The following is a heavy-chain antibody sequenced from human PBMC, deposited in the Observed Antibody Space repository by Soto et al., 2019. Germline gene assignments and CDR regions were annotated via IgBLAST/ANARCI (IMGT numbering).Heavy chain of an antibody. CDR1: GFTFSSYA. D-gene: IGHD6-19*01. J-gene: IGHJ4*02. Sequence: GGSLRLSCAASGFTFSSYAMSWVRQAPGKGLEWVSAISGSGGSTYYADSVKGRFTISRDNSKNTLYLQMNSLRAEDTAVYYCAKLPSQWLVEGGGSYYFDYWGQGTLVTVSS. CDR3: AKLPSQWLVEGGGSYYFDY. V-gene: IGHV3-23*01. CDR2: ISGSGGST.